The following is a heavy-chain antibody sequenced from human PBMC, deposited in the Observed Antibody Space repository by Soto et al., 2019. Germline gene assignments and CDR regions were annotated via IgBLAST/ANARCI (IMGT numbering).Heavy chain of an antibody. V-gene: IGHV5-51*07. D-gene: IGHD4-17*01. Sequence: ASLESTSEGSGNSVTRDWRRCVHKKRGKGLEWMGIIYPGDSDTRYSPSFQGQVTISADKSISTAYLQWSSLKASDTAMYYCARHGVGDSPGDAFDIWGQGTRVTVSS. CDR1: GNSVTRDW. J-gene: IGHJ3*02. CDR2: IYPGDSDT. CDR3: ARHGVGDSPGDAFDI.